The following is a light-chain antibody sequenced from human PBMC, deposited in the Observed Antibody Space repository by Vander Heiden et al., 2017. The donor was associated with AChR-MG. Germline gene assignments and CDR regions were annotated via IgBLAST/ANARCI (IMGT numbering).Light chain of an antibody. CDR3: QQYDSTPPT. Sequence: DIVMTQSPDSLAVSLGERATINCKSSQSVLYSSNNKNYLAWYQQKPGQPPKLLIYWASTRESGVPDRFSGSGSGTDLTLTISSLQAEDVAVYYCQQYDSTPPTFGQGTKLEIK. V-gene: IGKV4-1*01. CDR1: QSVLYSSNNKNY. CDR2: WAS. J-gene: IGKJ2*01.